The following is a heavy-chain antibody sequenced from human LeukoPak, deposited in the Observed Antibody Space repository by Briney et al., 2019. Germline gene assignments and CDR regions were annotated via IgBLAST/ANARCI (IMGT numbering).Heavy chain of an antibody. J-gene: IGHJ4*02. D-gene: IGHD3-22*01. CDR1: GFAFSSYA. CDR3: AKDLALSGVVVITFDY. CDR2: ISGSGGST. V-gene: IGHV3-23*01. Sequence: GGSLRLSCAASGFAFSSYAMSWVRQAPGKGLEWVSAISGSGGSTYYADSVKGRFTISRDNSENTLYLQMNSLRAEDTAVYYCAKDLALSGVVVITFDYWGQGTLVTVSS.